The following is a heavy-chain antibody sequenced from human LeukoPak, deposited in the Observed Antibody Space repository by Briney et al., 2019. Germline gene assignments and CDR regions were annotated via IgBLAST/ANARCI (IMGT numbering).Heavy chain of an antibody. J-gene: IGHJ5*02. V-gene: IGHV3-33*01. CDR3: ARDKEPGWFDP. CDR2: IWYDGSNK. CDR1: GFTFSSYG. Sequence: PGRSLRLSCAASGFTFSSYGMPWVRQAPGKGLEWVAVIWYDGSNKYYADSVKGRFTISRDNSKNTLYLQMNSLRAEDTAVYYCARDKEPGWFDPWGQGTLVTVSS.